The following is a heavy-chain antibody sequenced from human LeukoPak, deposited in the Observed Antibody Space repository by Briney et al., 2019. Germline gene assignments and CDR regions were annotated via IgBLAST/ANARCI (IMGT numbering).Heavy chain of an antibody. D-gene: IGHD3-16*01. Sequence: SETLSLTCTVSVGSVSNGNYYWSWLRQPPGKALEWIGYIYYTGSTYYNPSLEGRVTISVDTSKNQFSVKLNSVTAADTAVYYCARERGGNFDYWGQGTLVTVSS. CDR3: ARERGGNFDY. V-gene: IGHV4-61*01. CDR1: VGSVSNGNYY. J-gene: IGHJ4*02. CDR2: IYYTGST.